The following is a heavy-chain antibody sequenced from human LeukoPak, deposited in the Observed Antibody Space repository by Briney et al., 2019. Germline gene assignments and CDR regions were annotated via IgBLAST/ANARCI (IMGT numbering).Heavy chain of an antibody. CDR3: ARDPFGFDY. CDR1: GFTFSSYS. V-gene: IGHV3-48*01. D-gene: IGHD3-10*01. J-gene: IGHJ4*02. CDR2: ISSSSSTI. Sequence: GGSLRLSCAASGFTFSSYSMNWVRQAPGKGLEWVSYISSSSSTIYYADSAKGRFTISRDNAKNSLYLQMNSLRAEDTAVYYCARDPFGFDYWGQGTLVTVSS.